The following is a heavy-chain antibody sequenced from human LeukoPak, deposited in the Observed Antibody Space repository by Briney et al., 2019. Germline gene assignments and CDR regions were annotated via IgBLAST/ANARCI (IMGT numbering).Heavy chain of an antibody. D-gene: IGHD3-10*01. CDR3: ARSGNCGSGTFDI. CDR1: GDSVSRNTAG. CDR2: TYFRSKWFY. J-gene: IGHJ3*02. Sequence: SQTLSLTCAISGDSVSRNTAGWNWIRQSPSRGLEWLGRTYFRSKWFYDYAVSVRSRITINSDTAMNQFSLHLNSVTPDDTAVYYCARSGNCGSGTFDIWGQGTVVIVSS. V-gene: IGHV6-1*01.